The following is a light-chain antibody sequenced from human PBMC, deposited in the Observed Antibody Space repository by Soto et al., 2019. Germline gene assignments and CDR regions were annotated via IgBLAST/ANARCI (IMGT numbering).Light chain of an antibody. CDR3: QQYNNWPLT. V-gene: IGKV3-15*01. CDR2: DAS. J-gene: IGKJ4*01. Sequence: ENVITQPPSTLSVSPRERATLSCRASQSVRSNLAWYQQKPGQPPRLLIYDASTRATGIPSRFSGSGSGTEFTLTISSLKSEDFAVYYCQQYNNWPLTFGGGTKVDIK. CDR1: QSVRSN.